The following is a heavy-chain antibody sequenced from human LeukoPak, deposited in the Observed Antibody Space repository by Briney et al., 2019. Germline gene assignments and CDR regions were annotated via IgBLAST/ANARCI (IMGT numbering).Heavy chain of an antibody. V-gene: IGHV3-23*01. CDR3: ARGSTVTNTDY. J-gene: IGHJ4*02. CDR2: ISGSAGST. CDR1: GFTFSSYA. D-gene: IGHD4-11*01. Sequence: GGSLRLSCAASGFTFSSYAMSWVRQAPGKGLEWVSAISGSAGSTYYADSVKGRFTISRDNSKNTLYLQMNSLRAEDTAVYYCARGSTVTNTDYWGQGTLVTVSS.